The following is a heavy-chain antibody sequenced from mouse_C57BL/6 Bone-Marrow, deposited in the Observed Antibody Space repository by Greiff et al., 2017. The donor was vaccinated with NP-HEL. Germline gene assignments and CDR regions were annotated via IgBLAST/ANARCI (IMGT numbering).Heavy chain of an antibody. CDR1: GYTFTDYY. CDR2: IFPGSGSS. Sequence: QVQLKESGPELVKPGASVKISCKASGYTFTDYYINWVKQRPGQGLEWIGWIFPGSGSSYYNEKFKGKATLTVDKSSSTAYMLLSSLTSEDSAVYFCANLLWLRRDYFDYWGQGTTLTVSS. CDR3: ANLLWLRRDYFDY. J-gene: IGHJ2*01. V-gene: IGHV1-75*01. D-gene: IGHD2-2*01.